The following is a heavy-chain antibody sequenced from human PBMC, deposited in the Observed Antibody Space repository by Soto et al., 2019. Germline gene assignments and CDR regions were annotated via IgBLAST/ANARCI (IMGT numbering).Heavy chain of an antibody. CDR1: GFTFSSYE. J-gene: IGHJ5*02. D-gene: IGHD3-10*01. Sequence: GGSLRLSCAASGFTFSSYEMNWVRQAPGKGLEWVSYISSSGSTIYYADSVKGRFTISRDNAKNTLYLQMNSLRAEDTAVYYCAPPTKVLAVQVKNWFDPWGQGTLVTVSS. CDR2: ISSSGSTI. CDR3: APPTKVLAVQVKNWFDP. V-gene: IGHV3-48*03.